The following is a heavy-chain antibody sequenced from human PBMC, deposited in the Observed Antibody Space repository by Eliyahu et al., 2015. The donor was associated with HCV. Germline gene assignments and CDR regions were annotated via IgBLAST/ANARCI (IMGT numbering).Heavy chain of an antibody. D-gene: IGHD4-11*01. J-gene: IGHJ4*02. CDR3: AKVGEPYSYYDY. CDR2: ISGSGGTT. CDR1: GFAFSNYA. Sequence: EVQLLESGGGLVQPGGSLRLXCAASGFAFSNYAVNWVRQAPGKGLEWVSAISGSGGTTYYTDSMKGRITISRDNSKNTVYLQMSSLRAEDTATYYCAKVGEPYSYYDYWGQGTLVTVSS. V-gene: IGHV3-23*01.